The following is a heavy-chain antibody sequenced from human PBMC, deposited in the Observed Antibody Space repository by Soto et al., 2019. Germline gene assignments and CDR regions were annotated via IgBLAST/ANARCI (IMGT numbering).Heavy chain of an antibody. CDR3: ARQGYSNPASRMDY. Sequence: GESLKISCKASGYTFTSYWIGWVRQMPGKGLEWMGIIYPGDSDTKYSPSFQGQVTISADKSISTAYLQLSSLKASDTAMYYCARQGYSNPASRMDYWGQGTLVTVSS. V-gene: IGHV5-51*01. CDR2: IYPGDSDT. CDR1: GYTFTSYW. D-gene: IGHD6-13*01. J-gene: IGHJ4*02.